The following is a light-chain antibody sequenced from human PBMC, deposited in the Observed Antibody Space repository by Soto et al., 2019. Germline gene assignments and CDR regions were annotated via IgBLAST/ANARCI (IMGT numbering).Light chain of an antibody. CDR2: NNN. J-gene: IGLJ3*02. CDR3: SVWDDSLKGWV. Sequence: QSVLTQPPSASGTPGQRVTISCSGSNFNIGSHTVNWYQQLPGTSPKLLMHNNNQRPSGVPDRFSGSKSGTSASLAISGLQSEDEADYCCSVWDDSLKGWVFGGGTKVTGL. CDR1: NFNIGSHT. V-gene: IGLV1-44*01.